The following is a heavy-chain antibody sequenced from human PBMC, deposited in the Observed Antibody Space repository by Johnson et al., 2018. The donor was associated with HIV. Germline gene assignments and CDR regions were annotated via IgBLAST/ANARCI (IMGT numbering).Heavy chain of an antibody. J-gene: IGHJ3*02. V-gene: IGHV3-15*01. CDR3: TTYYGWAFDI. CDR2: IKSKIDGGTT. CDR1: IFTFKNAW. D-gene: IGHD3-10*01. Sequence: MQLVESGGGLVKPGGSLRLSCAASIFTFKNAWMSWVRQAPGKGLEWVGRIKSKIDGGTTDYAAPVKGRFTISRDDSKNTLYMQMNSLKTEDTAVYYCTTYYGWAFDIWGQGTMVTVSS.